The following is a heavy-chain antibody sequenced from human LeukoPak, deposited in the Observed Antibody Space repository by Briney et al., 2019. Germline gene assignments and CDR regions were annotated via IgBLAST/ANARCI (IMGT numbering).Heavy chain of an antibody. V-gene: IGHV3-66*01. Sequence: GGSLRLSCAVSGFTVSSNYMSWVRQAPGKGLEWVSVIYSGGSTYYADSVKGRFTISRDNSKNTLYLQMNSLRAEDTAVYYCAREGGGSSWYYFDYWGQGTLVTVSS. D-gene: IGHD6-13*01. J-gene: IGHJ4*02. CDR2: IYSGGST. CDR1: GFTVSSNY. CDR3: AREGGGSSWYYFDY.